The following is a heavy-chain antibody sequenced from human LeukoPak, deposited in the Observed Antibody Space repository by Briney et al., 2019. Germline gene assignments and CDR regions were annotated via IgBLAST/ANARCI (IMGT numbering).Heavy chain of an antibody. J-gene: IGHJ4*02. D-gene: IGHD4-23*01. V-gene: IGHV5-10-1*01. CDR2: VDPTDSYS. Sequence: GESLKISCKGSGYSFTSYWISWVRQMPGRGLEWMGTVDPTDSYSTYSPSFQGHVTISADKSISTAYLQWSSLKASDTAIYYCARLIDYGGSGYYFDYWGQGTLVTVSS. CDR3: ARLIDYGGSGYYFDY. CDR1: GYSFTSYW.